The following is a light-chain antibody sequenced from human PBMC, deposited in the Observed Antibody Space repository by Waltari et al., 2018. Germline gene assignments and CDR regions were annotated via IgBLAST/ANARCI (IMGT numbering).Light chain of an antibody. Sequence: LFTQSPVSLSASVGDTVTLTCRASEDVRSYLAWVQQKPGRAPNLLIFGVSTLQSGVPSRFSGAGYGTDFTLTISGLQPEESATYYCQHLVRYPLSFGGGTKVEIQ. V-gene: IGKV1-9*01. CDR2: GVS. CDR3: QHLVRYPLS. CDR1: EDVRSY. J-gene: IGKJ4*01.